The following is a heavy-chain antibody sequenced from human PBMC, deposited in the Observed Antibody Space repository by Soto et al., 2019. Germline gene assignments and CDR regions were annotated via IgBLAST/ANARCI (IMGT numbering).Heavy chain of an antibody. V-gene: IGHV3-13*01. D-gene: IGHD2-15*01. J-gene: IGHJ4*02. CDR3: SRGQEVGAHFFDS. CDR2: IGTAGDA. CDR1: GFTFSGFD. Sequence: GGSLRLSCEASGFTFSGFDMHWVRQPTGKGLEWVSTIGTAGDAYYAVSVKGRFTIARANAKTSLSLQMNSLTARDTAVYFCSRGQEVGAHFFDSWGQGTQVTVSS.